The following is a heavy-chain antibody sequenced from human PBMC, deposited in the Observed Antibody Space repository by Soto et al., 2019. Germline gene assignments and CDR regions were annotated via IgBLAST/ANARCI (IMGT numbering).Heavy chain of an antibody. Sequence: EVQLLESGGALVQPGASLRLSCAGSGFKFSSSAMSWVRQAPGKGLEWVAAISGAATTTKYSDSVKGRFTISRDNSKDTLYLQMTSLSANDTAVSYCAQGRGEARPTLYYFYGMDVWGQGTTVTVSS. CDR2: ISGAATTT. CDR1: GFKFSSSA. CDR3: AQGRGEARPTLYYFYGMDV. J-gene: IGHJ6*02. V-gene: IGHV3-23*01. D-gene: IGHD6-6*01.